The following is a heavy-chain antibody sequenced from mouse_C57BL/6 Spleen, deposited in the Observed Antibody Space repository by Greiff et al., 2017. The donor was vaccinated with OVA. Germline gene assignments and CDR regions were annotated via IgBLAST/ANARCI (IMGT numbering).Heavy chain of an antibody. CDR1: GYTFTGYW. CDR3: ARWAYYYGSPLWYFDV. D-gene: IGHD1-1*01. CDR2: ILPGSGST. Sequence: VQLQQSGAELMKPGASVKLSCKATGYTFTGYWIEWVKQRPGHGLEWIGEILPGSGSTNYNEKFKGKATFTADTSSNTAYMQLSSLTTEDSAIYYCARWAYYYGSPLWYFDVWGTGTTVTVSS. V-gene: IGHV1-9*01. J-gene: IGHJ1*03.